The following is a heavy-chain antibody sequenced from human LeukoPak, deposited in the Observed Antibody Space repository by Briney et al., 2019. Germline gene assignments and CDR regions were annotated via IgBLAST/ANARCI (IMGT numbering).Heavy chain of an antibody. J-gene: IGHJ4*02. V-gene: IGHV3-23*01. CDR3: ARNGYSSSWYRN. CDR2: ITGTSGNI. Sequence: GGSLRLSCAASGFTFSTYAMSWVRQAPGKGLEWVSSITGTSGNIYSADSVRGRFSISRDNSKNTLYLQMNSLRAEDTAVYYCARNGYSSSWYRNWGQGTLVTVSS. CDR1: GFTFSTYA. D-gene: IGHD6-13*01.